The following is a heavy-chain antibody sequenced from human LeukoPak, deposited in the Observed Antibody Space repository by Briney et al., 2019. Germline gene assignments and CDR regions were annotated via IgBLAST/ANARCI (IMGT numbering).Heavy chain of an antibody. J-gene: IGHJ4*02. CDR2: ISGSGGST. D-gene: IGHD3-22*01. V-gene: IGHV3-23*01. CDR3: AKDLAMIVVGLGDY. CDR1: GFTFSSYA. Sequence: GSLRLSCAASGFTFSSYAMSWVRQAPGKGLEWVSAISGSGGSTYYADSVKGRFTISRDNSKNTLYLQMNSLRAEDTAVYHCAKDLAMIVVGLGDYWGQGTLVTVSS.